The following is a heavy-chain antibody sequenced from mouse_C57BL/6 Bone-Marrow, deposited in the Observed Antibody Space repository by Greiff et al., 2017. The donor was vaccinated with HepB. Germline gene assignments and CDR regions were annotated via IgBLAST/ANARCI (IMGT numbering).Heavy chain of an antibody. Sequence: EVKLVESGGDLVKPGGSLKLSCAASGFTFSSYGMSWVRQTPDKRLEWVATISSGGSYTYYPDSVKGRFTISRDNAKNTLYLQMSSLKSEDTAMYYCASLYYGSSYRFAYWGQGTLVTVSA. CDR3: ASLYYGSSYRFAY. D-gene: IGHD1-1*01. CDR2: ISSGGSYT. CDR1: GFTFSSYG. J-gene: IGHJ3*01. V-gene: IGHV5-6*01.